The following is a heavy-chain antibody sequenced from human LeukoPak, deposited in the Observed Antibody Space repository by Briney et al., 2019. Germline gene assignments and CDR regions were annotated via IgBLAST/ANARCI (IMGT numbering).Heavy chain of an antibody. V-gene: IGHV1-69*13. CDR2: IIPIFGTA. CDR1: GGTFSSYA. Sequence: GASVKVSCKASGGTFSSYAISWVRQAPGQGLEWVGGIIPIFGTANYAQKFQGRVTITADESTSTANMELSSLRSEDTAVYYCARAATYYYDSSGYLRLDYWGQGTLVTVSS. J-gene: IGHJ4*02. CDR3: ARAATYYYDSSGYLRLDY. D-gene: IGHD3-22*01.